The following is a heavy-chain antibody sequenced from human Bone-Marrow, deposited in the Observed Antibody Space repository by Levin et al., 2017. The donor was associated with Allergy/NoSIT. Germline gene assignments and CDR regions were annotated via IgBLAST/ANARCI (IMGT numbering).Heavy chain of an antibody. D-gene: IGHD2-15*01. V-gene: IGHV3-15*01. CDR2: IKSKTDGGTT. CDR3: TTDPDCSGGSCYNNDY. CDR1: GFTFSNAW. Sequence: GGSLRLSCAASGFTFSNAWMSWVRQAPGKGLEWVGRIKSKTDGGTTDYAATVKGRFTISRDDSKNTLYLQMNSLKTEDTAVYYCTTDPDCSGGSCYNNDYWGQGTLVTVSS. J-gene: IGHJ4*02.